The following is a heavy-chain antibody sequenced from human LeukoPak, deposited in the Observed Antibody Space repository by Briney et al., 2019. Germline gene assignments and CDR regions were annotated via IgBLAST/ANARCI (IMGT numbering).Heavy chain of an antibody. CDR2: IRQDGSEK. J-gene: IGHJ4*02. CDR1: GFTFSSYW. Sequence: PGGSLRLSCAASGFTFSSYWMSWVRQAPGKGLEWVATIRQDGSEKLYVDSVKGRFAISRDNAKNSVYLQMNSLRAEDTAVYYCAREGDYYCSGGSCYDYWGQGTLVTVSS. V-gene: IGHV3-7*01. D-gene: IGHD2-15*01. CDR3: AREGDYYCSGGSCYDY.